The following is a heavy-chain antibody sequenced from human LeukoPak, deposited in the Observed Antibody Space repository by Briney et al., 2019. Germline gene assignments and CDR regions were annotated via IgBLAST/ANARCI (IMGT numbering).Heavy chain of an antibody. Sequence: GGSLRLSCAASGFTFSSYTMNWVRQAPGRGLEWVSSISSSSGSIYYVDSVKGRFTISRDNAKNSLYLQINSLRAEDTAVYYCVRGGSNYGIIIYSRYFAYWGQGTLVTVSS. D-gene: IGHD3-10*01. CDR2: ISSSSGSI. J-gene: IGHJ4*02. CDR1: GFTFSSYT. V-gene: IGHV3-21*04. CDR3: VRGGSNYGIIIYSRYFAY.